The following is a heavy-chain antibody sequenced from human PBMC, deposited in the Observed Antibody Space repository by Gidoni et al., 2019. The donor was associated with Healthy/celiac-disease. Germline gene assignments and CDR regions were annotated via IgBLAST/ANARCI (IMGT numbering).Heavy chain of an antibody. CDR2: INPNSGGT. D-gene: IGHD2-15*01. J-gene: IGHJ5*02. CDR3: ARTLVVVVAAPKGSWFDP. V-gene: IGHV1-2*02. Sequence: QVQLVQSGAEVKKPGASVKVSCKASGYTFTGYYMHWVRQAPGQGLEWMGWINPNSGGTNYAQKFQGRVTMTRDTSISTAYMELSRLRSDDTAVYYCARTLVVVVAAPKGSWFDPWGQGTLVTVSS. CDR1: GYTFTGYY.